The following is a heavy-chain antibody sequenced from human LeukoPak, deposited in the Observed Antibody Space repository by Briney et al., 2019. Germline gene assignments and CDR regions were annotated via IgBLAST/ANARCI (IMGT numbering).Heavy chain of an antibody. CDR1: GFSFSSNW. Sequence: GGSLRLSCAASGFSFSSNWMYWVRQAPGKGPVWVSRINSDGSTTNYGDSVKGRFTISRDNAKSTLYLQMNSLRAEDTAVYYCARGGPIDYWGQGTLVTVSS. V-gene: IGHV3-74*01. CDR3: ARGGPIDY. J-gene: IGHJ4*02. CDR2: INSDGSTT.